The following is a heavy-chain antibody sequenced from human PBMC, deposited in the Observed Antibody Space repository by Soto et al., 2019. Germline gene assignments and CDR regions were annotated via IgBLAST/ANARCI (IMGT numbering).Heavy chain of an antibody. Sequence: PSETLSLTCAVNGGSLSHYYWTWIRQPPGKGLEWIGEVNHSGSINYNQSLKSRVTISVDTSKNQFSLKLTSVTAADTAVYYCARIPLIFNSDISAYYYGFFDYWGQGTLVTVSS. CDR3: ARIPLIFNSDISAYYYGFFDY. J-gene: IGHJ4*02. V-gene: IGHV4-34*01. CDR1: GGSLSHYY. CDR2: VNHSGSI. D-gene: IGHD3-22*01.